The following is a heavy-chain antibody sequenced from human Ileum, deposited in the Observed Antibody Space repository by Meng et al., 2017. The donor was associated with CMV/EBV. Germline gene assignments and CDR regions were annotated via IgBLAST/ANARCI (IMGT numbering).Heavy chain of an antibody. Sequence: QAHLVQPGAEVKKPGSSVKVSCKASGGSLNSFSITWVRQAPGQGLEWMGGILPLFNISYYAQSFQGRIIITADESTSTVYMEVGGLRPEDTAMYYCAKEEDTSMVGVNWFDPWGQGTLVTVSS. J-gene: IGHJ5*02. CDR2: ILPLFNIS. CDR3: AKEEDTSMVGVNWFDP. V-gene: IGHV1-69*12. D-gene: IGHD5-18*01. CDR1: GGSLNSFS.